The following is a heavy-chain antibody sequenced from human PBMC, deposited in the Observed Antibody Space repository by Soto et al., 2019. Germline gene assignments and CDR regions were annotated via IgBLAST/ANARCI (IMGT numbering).Heavy chain of an antibody. V-gene: IGHV3-9*01. CDR2: NRWNGEAV. D-gene: IGHD6-6*01. CDR1: AFTFEDFA. Sequence: GGSLRLSCSASAFTFEDFAMHWVRRVPGKGLEWVAGNRWNGEAVGYAASVKGRCTSSRDNAKKLLFLQMNSLRVDDTALYYCVKDGEAASPGWFDTWGQGT. CDR3: VKDGEAASPGWFDT. J-gene: IGHJ5*02.